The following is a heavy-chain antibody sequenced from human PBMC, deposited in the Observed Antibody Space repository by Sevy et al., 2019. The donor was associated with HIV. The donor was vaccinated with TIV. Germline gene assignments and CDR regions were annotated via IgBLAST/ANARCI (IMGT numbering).Heavy chain of an antibody. CDR2: LSFGCGEI. J-gene: IGHJ4*02. CDR1: GFTFSKYS. Sequence: GGSLRLSCAASGFTFSKYSMSWVRQPPGKGLEWVSTLSFGCGEINYADSVKGRFTISRDNSKSSGYLKMNNLRPEDTGVCYCATEVCTKPQDYWGQGSLVTGSS. D-gene: IGHD2-8*01. V-gene: IGHV3-23*01. CDR3: ATEVCTKPQDY.